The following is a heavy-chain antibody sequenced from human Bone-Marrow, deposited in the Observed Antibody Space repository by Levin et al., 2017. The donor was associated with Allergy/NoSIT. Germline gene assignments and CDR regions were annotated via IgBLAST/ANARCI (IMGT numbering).Heavy chain of an antibody. CDR1: GFSFSSYA. CDR3: AKSGHCSPKCHGFDL. D-gene: IGHD2-15*01. CDR2: IGLINSET. V-gene: IGHV3-23*01. Sequence: GESLKISCSASGFSFSSYAMNWVRQAPGKALEWVSTIGLINSETYYPDSTEGRFTISRDNSRNTLYLQMNSLRVEDTAVYYCAKSGHCSPKCHGFDLWGQGTVVTVSS. J-gene: IGHJ3*01.